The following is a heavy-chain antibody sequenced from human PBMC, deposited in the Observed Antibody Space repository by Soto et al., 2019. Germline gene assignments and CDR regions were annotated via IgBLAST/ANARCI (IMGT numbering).Heavy chain of an antibody. Sequence: QGQLVESGGGAVQPGRSLRLSCAASGFSFNNYGMHWVRQAPGKGLEWVALISHDGSNKYYADYLKGRSTISRDNSKNTLYLQMNSLRAEDTAVYYCARDRPVKARSGSLSFWGQGTLVTVSS. CDR3: ARDRPVKARSGSLSF. V-gene: IGHV3-30*03. CDR2: ISHDGSNK. D-gene: IGHD3-10*01. CDR1: GFSFNNYG. J-gene: IGHJ4*02.